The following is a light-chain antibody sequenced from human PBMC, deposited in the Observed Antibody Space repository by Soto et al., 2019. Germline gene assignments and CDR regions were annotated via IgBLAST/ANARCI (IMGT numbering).Light chain of an antibody. CDR1: QSLLHITGETF. V-gene: IGKV2D-29*02. Sequence: FVVTQSPLSLPVTLGEAASISCRSSQSLLHITGETFLFWYLQKPGQSPQFXIYEVSTRVSGVPDRFSGSGSGTDFTLEISRVETDDVGIYYCMQSTQLPPTFGQGTRLEIK. CDR3: MQSTQLPPT. CDR2: EVS. J-gene: IGKJ5*01.